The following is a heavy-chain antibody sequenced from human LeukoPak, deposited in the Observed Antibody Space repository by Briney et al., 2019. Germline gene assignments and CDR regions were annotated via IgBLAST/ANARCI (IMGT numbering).Heavy chain of an antibody. CDR1: EFAFYGYW. D-gene: IGHD6-25*01. CDR2: INRDESEK. CDR3: AIERLLSAAGYFDH. Sequence: GGSLRLSCAASEFAFYGYWMAWVRQAPGRGLEWVANINRDESEKYYVDSVKGRFTISRDNAKNSLYLQMNSLTAEDTAVYYCAIERLLSAAGYFDHWGQGALVTVSS. J-gene: IGHJ4*02. V-gene: IGHV3-7*01.